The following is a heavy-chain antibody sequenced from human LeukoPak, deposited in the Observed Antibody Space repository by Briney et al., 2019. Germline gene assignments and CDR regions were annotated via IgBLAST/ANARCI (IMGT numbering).Heavy chain of an antibody. D-gene: IGHD3-22*01. J-gene: IGHJ6*03. CDR3: ARAGPRNYYDSSGDMDV. CDR2: ISGSGGST. V-gene: IGHV3-23*01. CDR1: GFTFSSDA. Sequence: GGSLRLSCAASGFTFSSDAMSWVRQAPGKGLEWVSAISGSGGSTYYADSVKGRFTISRDNSKNTLYLQMNSLRAEDTAVYYCARAGPRNYYDSSGDMDVWGKGTTVTVSS.